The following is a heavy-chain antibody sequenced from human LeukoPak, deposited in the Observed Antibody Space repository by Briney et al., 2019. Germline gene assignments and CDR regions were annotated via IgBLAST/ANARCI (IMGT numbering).Heavy chain of an antibody. Sequence: ASVKVSCKASGYTFTSYGISWVRQAPGQGLEWMGWISAYNGNTNYAQKLQGRVTMTTDTSTSTAYMELRSLRSDDTAVYYCARETKGIVVVVAGDAFDIWGQGTMVTVSS. CDR2: ISAYNGNT. CDR1: GYTFTSYG. J-gene: IGHJ3*02. CDR3: ARETKGIVVVVAGDAFDI. V-gene: IGHV1-18*04. D-gene: IGHD2-15*01.